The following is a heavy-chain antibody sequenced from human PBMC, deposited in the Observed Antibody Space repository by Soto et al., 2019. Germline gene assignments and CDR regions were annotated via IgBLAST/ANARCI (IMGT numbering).Heavy chain of an antibody. V-gene: IGHV5-10-1*01. CDR2: IDPSDSYT. Sequence: PXDSLTISCKGSGYSFTSYWISLVRQMRGKGLVWMGRIDPSDSYTNYSPSFQGHVTISADTSISTAYLQWSSLKASDTAMYYCARPAPLWSSGWLYYYYGMDVWGQGTTVTVSS. J-gene: IGHJ6*02. CDR3: ARPAPLWSSGWLYYYYGMDV. D-gene: IGHD6-19*01. CDR1: GYSFTSYW.